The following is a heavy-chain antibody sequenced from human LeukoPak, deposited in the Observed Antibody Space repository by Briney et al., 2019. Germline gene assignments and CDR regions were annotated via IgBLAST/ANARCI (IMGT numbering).Heavy chain of an antibody. CDR1: GFTFSSYA. CDR3: PKTDGRIAVAGAPDY. J-gene: IGHJ4*02. CDR2: ISGSGGST. Sequence: GGSLRLSCAASGFTFSSYAMSWVRQAPGKGLEWVSAISGSGGSTDYADSVKGRFTISRDNSKNTLYLQMNSLRAEDTAVYYGPKTDGRIAVAGAPDYWGQGTLVTVSS. D-gene: IGHD6-19*01. V-gene: IGHV3-23*01.